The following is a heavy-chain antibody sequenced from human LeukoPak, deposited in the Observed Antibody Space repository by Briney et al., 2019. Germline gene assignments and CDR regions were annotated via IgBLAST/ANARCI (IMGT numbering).Heavy chain of an antibody. CDR2: ISGSGGST. J-gene: IGHJ4*02. V-gene: IGHV3-23*01. CDR1: GVSISSSN. D-gene: IGHD6-6*01. Sequence: ETLSLTCAVSGVSISSSNWWSWVRQAPGQGLEWVSAISGSGGSTYYADSVKGRFTISRDNSKNTLYLQMNSLRAEDTAVYYCAKATYSSSLHYWGQGTLVTVSS. CDR3: AKATYSSSLHY.